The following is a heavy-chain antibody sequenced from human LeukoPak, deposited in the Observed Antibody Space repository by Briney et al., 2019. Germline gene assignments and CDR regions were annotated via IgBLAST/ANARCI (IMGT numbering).Heavy chain of an antibody. CDR3: ARGHWYSGYDPYYYYYGMDG. CDR1: GYTLTSYD. V-gene: IGHV1-8*01. D-gene: IGHD5-12*01. Sequence: GASVKVSCKASGYTLTSYDINWVRQATGQGLEWMGWMNPNRGNTGYAQKLQGRVTMTRNTSISTAYMELSSLRSEDTAVYYCARGHWYSGYDPYYYYYGMDGWGQGTTVTVSS. CDR2: MNPNRGNT. J-gene: IGHJ6*02.